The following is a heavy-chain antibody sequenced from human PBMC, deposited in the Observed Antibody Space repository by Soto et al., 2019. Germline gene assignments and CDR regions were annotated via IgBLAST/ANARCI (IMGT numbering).Heavy chain of an antibody. D-gene: IGHD3-9*01. CDR1: DDAINSDKYY. CDR2: IYYRGNA. CDR3: ARLEGLATISYYFDF. J-gene: IGHJ4*02. Sequence: QLQLQESGPGLVKPSETLSLTCSVSDDAINSDKYYWGWIRQPPGKGLEWIGSIYYRGNAYYNPSRQARVTIARDKSKSEFSLKLNSVTAADSAVYFCARLEGLATISYYFDFWGPGALVTVSS. V-gene: IGHV4-39*01.